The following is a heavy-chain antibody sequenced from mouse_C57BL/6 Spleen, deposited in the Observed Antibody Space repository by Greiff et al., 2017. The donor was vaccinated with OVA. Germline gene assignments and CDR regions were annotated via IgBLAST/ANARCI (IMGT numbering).Heavy chain of an antibody. D-gene: IGHD2-1*01. CDR2: IYPGDGDT. CDR1: GYAFSSSW. V-gene: IGHV1-82*01. J-gene: IGHJ4*01. CDR3: AREGNYEYYAMDY. Sequence: VQLKESGPELVKPGASVKISCKASGYAFSSSWMNWVKQRPGKGLEWIGRIYPGDGDTNYNGKFKGKATLTADKSSSTAYMQLSSLTSEDSAVYFCAREGNYEYYAMDYWGQGTSVTVSS.